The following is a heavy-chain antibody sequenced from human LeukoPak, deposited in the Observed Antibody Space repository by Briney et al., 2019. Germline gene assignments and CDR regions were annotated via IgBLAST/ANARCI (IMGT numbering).Heavy chain of an antibody. J-gene: IGHJ1*01. CDR2: IYPVNSDT. V-gene: IGHV5-51*01. D-gene: IGHD1-14*01. CDR3: ARRAEAAEYFHH. Sequence: GESLKISCKGSGYYFTSYWIGWVRQLPGKGLEWMGIIYPVNSDTRYSPSFQGQVTMSADKSISTSYLQWNSLKASDTAMYYCARRAEAAEYFHHWGQGTLVTVSS. CDR1: GYYFTSYW.